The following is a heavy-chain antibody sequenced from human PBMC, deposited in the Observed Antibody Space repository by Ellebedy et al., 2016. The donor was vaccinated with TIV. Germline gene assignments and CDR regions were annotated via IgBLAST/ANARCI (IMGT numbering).Heavy chain of an antibody. V-gene: IGHV1-2*02. Sequence: AASVKVSCKASGYTFRDYYIHWVRQAPGQGLEWMGWMNPDSGGTHYSQKFQGRVTMTRDTSISTAYMELRTLRYDDTDVYYCASGFKSDFEYWGQGVLVAV. D-gene: IGHD6-25*01. CDR3: ASGFKSDFEY. J-gene: IGHJ4*02. CDR1: GYTFRDYY. CDR2: MNPDSGGT.